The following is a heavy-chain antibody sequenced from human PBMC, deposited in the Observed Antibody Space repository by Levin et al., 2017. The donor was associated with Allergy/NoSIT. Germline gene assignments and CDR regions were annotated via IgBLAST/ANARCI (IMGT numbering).Heavy chain of an antibody. CDR1: GGSITSRSFY. CDR3: ARQVTDSSGWDSSEGYYYMDV. J-gene: IGHJ6*03. D-gene: IGHD6-19*01. Sequence: PSETLSLTCTVSGGSITSRSFYWGWVRQPPGMGLEWIGSIYYTGSTYYNPSLKSRVTISTDTSKNHFSLRLSSVTAADTAVYYCARQVTDSSGWDSSEGYYYMDVWGRGTTVTVSS. V-gene: IGHV4-39*01. CDR2: IYYTGST.